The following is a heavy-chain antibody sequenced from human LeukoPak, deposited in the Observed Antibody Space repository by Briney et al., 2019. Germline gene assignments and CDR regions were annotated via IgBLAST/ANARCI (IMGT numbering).Heavy chain of an antibody. CDR2: IYSGGST. D-gene: IGHD3-10*01. J-gene: IGHJ6*03. Sequence: GGSLRLSCAASGFTVSTNYMTWFRQAPGKGLEWVSVIYSGGSTYYADSAKGRFTISRDNSKNTLYLQMNSLRAEDTAVYYCARVVQPPSFGELRRGYYMDVWGEGTTVIISS. CDR1: GFTVSTNY. V-gene: IGHV3-53*01. CDR3: ARVVQPPSFGELRRGYYMDV.